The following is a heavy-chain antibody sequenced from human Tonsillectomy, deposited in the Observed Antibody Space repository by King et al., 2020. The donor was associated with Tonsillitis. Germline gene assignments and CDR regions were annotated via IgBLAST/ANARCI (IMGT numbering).Heavy chain of an antibody. CDR3: AKDRGPHRDFFDF. Sequence: VQLVESGGGLVQPGGSLRLSCAASGFSFSSYAMSWVRQAPGKGLEWVSIVSDVGTTMFYGDSVKGRFTISRDNSNNMVYLQMNNLRAEDTAIYYCAKDRGPHRDFFDFWGQGTLVTVSS. CDR2: VSDVGTTM. D-gene: IGHD3-10*01. J-gene: IGHJ4*02. CDR1: GFSFSSYA. V-gene: IGHV3-23*04.